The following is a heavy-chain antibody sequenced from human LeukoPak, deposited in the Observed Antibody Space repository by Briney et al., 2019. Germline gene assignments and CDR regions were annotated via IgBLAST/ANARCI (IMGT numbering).Heavy chain of an antibody. CDR3: AKWSSTLKAFDF. CDR2: THYTGNT. J-gene: IGHJ4*02. D-gene: IGHD2-8*01. V-gene: IGHV4-59*08. Sequence: SETLSLTCTVSGDSINNYYWNWIRQPPGKELEWIGYTHYTGNTKSNPSLKSRVTTSVDTSKSQFSLKLSSVTAADTAVYYCAKWSSTLKAFDFWGQGILVIVSS. CDR1: GDSINNYY.